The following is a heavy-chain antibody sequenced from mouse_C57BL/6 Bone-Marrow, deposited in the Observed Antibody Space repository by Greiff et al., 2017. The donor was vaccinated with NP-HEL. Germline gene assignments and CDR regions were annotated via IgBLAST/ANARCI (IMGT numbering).Heavy chain of an antibody. CDR3: ARDYSKGFFDY. CDR1: GYTFTSYW. V-gene: IGHV1-64*01. Sequence: QVQLQQPGAELVKPGASVKLSCKASGYTFTSYWMHWVKQRPGQGLEWIGMIHPNSGSTNYNEKFKSKATLTVDKSSSTAYMQLSSLTSEDSAVYYCARDYSKGFFDYWGQGTTLTVSS. J-gene: IGHJ2*01. CDR2: IHPNSGST. D-gene: IGHD2-5*01.